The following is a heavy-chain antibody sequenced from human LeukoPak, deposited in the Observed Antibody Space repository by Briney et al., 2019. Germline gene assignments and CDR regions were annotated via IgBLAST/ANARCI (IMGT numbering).Heavy chain of an antibody. CDR3: ARDNRYSGGWYWFDP. D-gene: IGHD6-19*01. CDR1: GGSISSGSYY. V-gene: IGHV4-61*02. J-gene: IGHJ5*02. Sequence: PSQTLSLTCTVSGGSISSGSYYWSWIRQPAGKGLEWIGCIYTSGSTNYNPSLKSRVTMSVDTSKNQFSLKLSSVTAADTAVYYCARDNRYSGGWYWFDPWGQGTLVTVSS. CDR2: IYTSGST.